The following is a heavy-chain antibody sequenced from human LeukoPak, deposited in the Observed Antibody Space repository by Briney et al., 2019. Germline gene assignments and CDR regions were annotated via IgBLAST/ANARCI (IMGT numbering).Heavy chain of an antibody. CDR1: GYTFTGYY. D-gene: IGHD3-22*01. CDR3: ARAREYYYDSSDYYFFDY. V-gene: IGHV1-2*02. J-gene: IGHJ4*02. CDR2: INPNSGGT. Sequence: ASVKVSCKASGYTFTGYYMHWVRQAPGQGLEWMGWINPNSGGTNYAQKFQGRVTMTRDTSISTAYMELSKLRSDDTAVYYCARAREYYYDSSDYYFFDYWGQGTLVTVSS.